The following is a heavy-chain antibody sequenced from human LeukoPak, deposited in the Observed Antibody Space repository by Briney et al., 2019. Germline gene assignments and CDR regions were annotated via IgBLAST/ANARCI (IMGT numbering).Heavy chain of an antibody. CDR3: AKGGAAGIRGYYFDY. J-gene: IGHJ4*02. Sequence: SGGSLRLSCAASGFTFSSYGMSWVRQAPGKGLEWVSSISGSGSSTYYADSVKGRFTISRDSSKNTVYVQMNSLRAEDTAVYYCAKGGAAGIRGYYFDYWGQGTLVTVSS. V-gene: IGHV3-23*01. CDR2: ISGSGSST. D-gene: IGHD6-13*01. CDR1: GFTFSSYG.